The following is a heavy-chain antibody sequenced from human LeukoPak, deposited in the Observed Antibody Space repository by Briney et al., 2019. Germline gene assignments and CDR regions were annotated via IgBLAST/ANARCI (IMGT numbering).Heavy chain of an antibody. D-gene: IGHD3-22*01. CDR2: INPDGSTT. V-gene: IGHV3-74*01. Sequence: GESLRLSCAASGFSFSRYWIHWVRQAPGKGLEWVSRINPDGSTTTYADSVKGRFTISRDNAENTVYLQMNSLRAEDAAVYYCARVLSGSWDWFDPWGQGTLVTVSS. CDR1: GFSFSRYW. J-gene: IGHJ5*02. CDR3: ARVLSGSWDWFDP.